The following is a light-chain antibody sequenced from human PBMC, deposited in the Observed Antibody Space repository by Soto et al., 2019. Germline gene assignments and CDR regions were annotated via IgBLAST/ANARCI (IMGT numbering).Light chain of an antibody. Sequence: EIVLTQSPATLSLSPVERATLSCSASQSVSIYLALYQQKPVQAPMLLIFNESNRTTCIPARFSGSGSGTDFTLTISSLVPEGFVVYYGQQGGVCPPITFGQGTRLEIK. CDR2: NES. CDR3: QQGGVCPPIT. CDR1: QSVSIY. J-gene: IGKJ5*01. V-gene: IGKV3-11*01.